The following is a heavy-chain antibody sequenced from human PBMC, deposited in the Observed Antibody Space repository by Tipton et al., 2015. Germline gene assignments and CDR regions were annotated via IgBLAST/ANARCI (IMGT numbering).Heavy chain of an antibody. CDR3: ARLSPVVGYLLNAFDI. V-gene: IGHV4-39*01. CDR1: GDSISSSSYY. Sequence: TLSLTCTVSGDSISSSSYYWGWIRQPPGKGLEWIGSIYYSGSTFYSPSLKSRVTISVDTSKNQFSLKLRSVTAADTAVYYCARLSPVVGYLLNAFDIWGQGTMVTVSS. CDR2: IYYSGST. J-gene: IGHJ3*02. D-gene: IGHD3-22*01.